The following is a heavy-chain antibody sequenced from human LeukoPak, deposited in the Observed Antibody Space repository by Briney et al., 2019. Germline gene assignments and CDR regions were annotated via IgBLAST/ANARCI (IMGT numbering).Heavy chain of an antibody. J-gene: IGHJ4*02. V-gene: IGHV3-7*03. CDR3: ARSIPYGTTWYGRSDY. D-gene: IGHD6-13*01. CDR2: IKPDGTTK. CDR1: GFPFSSYS. Sequence: GGSLRLSCAASGFPFSSYSMTWVRQAPGKGLEWVANIKPDGTTKFYVDSVRGRFTISRDNALNSLYLQMNSLRAEDTAIYYCARSIPYGTTWYGRSDYWGQGTLVTVSS.